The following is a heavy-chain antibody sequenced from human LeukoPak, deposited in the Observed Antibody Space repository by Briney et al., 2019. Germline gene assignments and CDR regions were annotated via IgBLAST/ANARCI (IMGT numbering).Heavy chain of an antibody. V-gene: IGHV4-39*01. J-gene: IGHJ5*02. D-gene: IGHD1-7*01. Sequence: SETLSLTCTVSGGSISSSSYYWGWIRQPPGKGLEWIGSIYYSGSTYYNPSLKSRVTISVDTSKNQFSLKLSSVTAADTAVYYCARRVIRGTTKWFDPWGQGTLVTVSS. CDR2: IYYSGST. CDR1: GGSISSSSYY. CDR3: ARRVIRGTTKWFDP.